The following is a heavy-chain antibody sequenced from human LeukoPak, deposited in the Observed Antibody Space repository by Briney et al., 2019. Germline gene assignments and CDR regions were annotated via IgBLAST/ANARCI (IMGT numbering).Heavy chain of an antibody. V-gene: IGHV3-74*03. CDR2: INSDGSIK. CDR3: ARGGYCSGGSCYRGFDS. D-gene: IGHD2-15*01. J-gene: IGHJ4*02. Sequence: GGSLRLSCAASGFTFSNYWMQWVRQAPGKGLVWVSRINSDGSIKTYAYSVKGRFTVSRDNAKNTLFLQMNSLRDEDTAVYYCARGGYCSGGSCYRGFDSWGQGTLVTVSS. CDR1: GFTFSNYW.